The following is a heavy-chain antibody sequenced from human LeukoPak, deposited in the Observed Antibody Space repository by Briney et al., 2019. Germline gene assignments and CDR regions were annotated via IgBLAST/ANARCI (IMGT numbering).Heavy chain of an antibody. CDR3: ARGGGDYYDSSGYSTPFDY. J-gene: IGHJ4*02. V-gene: IGHV3-53*01. CDR2: IYSGGST. D-gene: IGHD3-22*01. Sequence: PGGSLRLSCAASGFTVSSNYMSWVRQAPGKGLEWVSAIYSGGSTYYADSVKGRFTISRDNSKNTLYLQMNSLRAEDTAVYYCARGGGDYYDSSGYSTPFDYWGQGTLVTVSS. CDR1: GFTVSSNY.